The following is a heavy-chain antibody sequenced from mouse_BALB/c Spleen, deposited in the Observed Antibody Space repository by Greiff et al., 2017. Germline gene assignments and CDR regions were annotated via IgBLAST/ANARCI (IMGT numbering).Heavy chain of an antibody. CDR1: GFTFSSFG. CDR3: ARSHYYGSSTFAY. J-gene: IGHJ3*01. D-gene: IGHD1-1*01. V-gene: IGHV5-17*02. Sequence: EVKLVESGGGLVQPGGSRKLSCAASGFTFSSFGMHWVRQAPEKGLEWVAYISSGSSTIYYADTVKGRFTISRDNPKNTLFLQMTSLRSEDTAMYYCARSHYYGSSTFAYWGQGTLVTVSA. CDR2: ISSGSSTI.